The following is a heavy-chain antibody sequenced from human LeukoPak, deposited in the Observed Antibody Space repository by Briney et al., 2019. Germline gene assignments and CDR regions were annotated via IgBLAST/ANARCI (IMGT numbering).Heavy chain of an antibody. D-gene: IGHD4-17*01. J-gene: IGHJ5*02. CDR1: GGSISSGGYY. V-gene: IGHV4-31*03. CDR3: ARASNDHGRVFDP. CDR2: IYYSGST. Sequence: KASETLSLTCTVSGGSISSGGYYWSWIRQHPGKGLEWIGYIYYSGSTYYNPSLKSRVTISVDTSKNQFSLKLSSVTAADTAVYYCARASNDHGRVFDPWGQGTLVTVSS.